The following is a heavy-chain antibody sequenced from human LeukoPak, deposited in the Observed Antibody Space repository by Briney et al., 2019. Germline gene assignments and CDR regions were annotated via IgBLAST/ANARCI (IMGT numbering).Heavy chain of an antibody. CDR3: ARDGDLFDY. V-gene: IGHV1-3*01. J-gene: IGHJ4*02. CDR2: INAYNGNT. CDR1: GYTFTSYA. Sequence: ASVTVSCTASGYTFTSYAMHWVRQAPGQRLEWMGWINAYNGNTKCAQKLQGRVTMTTDTSASTAYMELRSLRSDDTAVYYCARDGDLFDYWGQGTLVTVSS.